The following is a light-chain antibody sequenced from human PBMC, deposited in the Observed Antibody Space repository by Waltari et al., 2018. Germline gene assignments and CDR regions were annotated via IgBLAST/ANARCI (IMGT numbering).Light chain of an antibody. CDR1: QLGDKY. V-gene: IGLV3-1*01. CDR2: QDS. Sequence: SYELTQPPSVSVSPGQTASITCSGDQLGDKYACWYQQKPGQSPVLVIYQDSKRPSGTPERFSGSNSGNTATLTISGTQAMDEADYYCQAWDSSTASVVFGGGTKLTVL. CDR3: QAWDSSTASVV. J-gene: IGLJ2*01.